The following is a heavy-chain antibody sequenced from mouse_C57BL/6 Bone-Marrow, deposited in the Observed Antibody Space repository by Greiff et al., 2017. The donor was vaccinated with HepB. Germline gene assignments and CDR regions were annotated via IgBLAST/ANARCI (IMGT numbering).Heavy chain of an antibody. V-gene: IGHV1-81*01. D-gene: IGHD3-2*02. J-gene: IGHJ2*01. CDR1: GYTFTSYG. Sequence: VKLQESGAELARPGASVKLSCKASGYTFTSYGISWVKQRTGQGLEWIGEIYPRSGNTYYNEKFKGKATLTADKSSSTAYMELRSLTSEDSAVYFCARSPDSSGYIYWGQGTTLTVSS. CDR2: IYPRSGNT. CDR3: ARSPDSSGYIY.